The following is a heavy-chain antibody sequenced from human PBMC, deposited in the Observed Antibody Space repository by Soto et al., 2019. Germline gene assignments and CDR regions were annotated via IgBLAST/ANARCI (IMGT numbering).Heavy chain of an antibody. V-gene: IGHV1-69*13. CDR3: ARVVYYGSGSYYNWFDP. D-gene: IGHD3-10*01. Sequence: SVKVSCKASGGTFSSYAISWVRQAPGQGLEWMGGIIPIFGTANYAQKFQGRVTITADESTSTAYMELSSLRSEDTAVYYCARVVYYGSGSYYNWFDPWGQGTLVTVSS. CDR2: IIPIFGTA. J-gene: IGHJ5*02. CDR1: GGTFSSYA.